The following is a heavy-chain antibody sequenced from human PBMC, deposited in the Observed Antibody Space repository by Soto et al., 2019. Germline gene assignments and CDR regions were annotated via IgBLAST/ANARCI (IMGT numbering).Heavy chain of an antibody. CDR2: INHSGST. V-gene: IGHV4-34*01. CDR1: GGSFSGYY. D-gene: IGHD2-21*02. J-gene: IGHJ5*02. Sequence: LSLTCAVYGGSFSGYYWSWIRQPPGKGLEWIGEINHSGSTNYNPSLKSRVTISVDTSKNQFSLKLSSVTAADTAVYYCARALNFVVVTVGWSDPLGYATLVTV. CDR3: ARALNFVVVTVGWSDP.